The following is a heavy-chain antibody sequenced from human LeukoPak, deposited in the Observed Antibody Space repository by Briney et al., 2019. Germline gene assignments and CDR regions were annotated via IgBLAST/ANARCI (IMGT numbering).Heavy chain of an antibody. CDR3: ARALADSRGYYLGFDY. CDR1: GFTFSDYY. D-gene: IGHD3-22*01. V-gene: IGHV3-11*04. CDR2: ITNNGGAM. Sequence: PGGSLRLSCAASGFTFSDYYMGWIRQAPGKGLEWISYITNNGGAMFYADSLKGRLTIFRDNAKKSLYLQMNSLRPDDTAPYFCARALADSRGYYLGFDYWGQGTLVTVSS. J-gene: IGHJ4*02.